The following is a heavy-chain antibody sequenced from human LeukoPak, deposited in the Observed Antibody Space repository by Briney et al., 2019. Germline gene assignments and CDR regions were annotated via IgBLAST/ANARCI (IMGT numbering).Heavy chain of an antibody. CDR1: GFTVSSNY. D-gene: IGHD6-13*01. V-gene: IGHV3-53*01. Sequence: GGSLRLSCAASGFTVSSNYMSWVRQAPGKGLEWVADIYSGGSTYYSASVKSRFIISRDNSKNTLYLLLNSLRAEDPAVYYCAREIPAAGRKPFDPWGQGTLVTVSS. CDR2: IYSGGST. CDR3: AREIPAAGRKPFDP. J-gene: IGHJ5*02.